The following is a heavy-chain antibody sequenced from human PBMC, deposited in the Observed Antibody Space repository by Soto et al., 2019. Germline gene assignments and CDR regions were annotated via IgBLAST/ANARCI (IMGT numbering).Heavy chain of an antibody. J-gene: IGHJ6*02. V-gene: IGHV1-69*01. D-gene: IGHD3-3*01. CDR2: IIAFFGTA. CDR1: GCTFSSYA. CDR3: ARDPSTVTIFEDSGMDV. Sequence: QVQLVQSGAEVKKPGASVKVSCKASGCTFSSYAISWVRQAPGQGLEWMGWIIAFFGTANYAQKFQGRVTITADESTITDYMELSSHSAEDTDVYYCARDPSTVTIFEDSGMDVLGQGTTVTVSS.